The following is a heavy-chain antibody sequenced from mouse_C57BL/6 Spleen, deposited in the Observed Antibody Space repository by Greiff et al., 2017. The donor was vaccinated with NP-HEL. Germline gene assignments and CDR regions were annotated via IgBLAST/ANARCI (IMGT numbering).Heavy chain of an antibody. CDR3: ARRYDYEALDY. CDR2: IYPGDGDT. D-gene: IGHD2-4*01. J-gene: IGHJ2*01. Sequence: VQLLESGPELVKPGASVKISCKASGYAFSSSWMNWVKQRPGKGLEWIGRIYPGDGDTNYNGKFKGKATLTADKSSSTAYMQLSSLTSEDSAVYFCARRYDYEALDYWGQGTTLTVSS. V-gene: IGHV1-82*01. CDR1: GYAFSSSW.